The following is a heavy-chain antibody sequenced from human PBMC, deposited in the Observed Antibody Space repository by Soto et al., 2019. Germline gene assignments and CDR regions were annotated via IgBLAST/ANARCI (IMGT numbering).Heavy chain of an antibody. CDR1: GFTFDNYA. Sequence: GGSLRLSCAASGFTFDNYAMHWVRQVPGKGLQWVSGISWNSVAIGYADSVKGRFSISRDNAKNSLYLQMNSLRPEDTAFYYCAKAFTSGWPSGDFDYWGQGALVTVSS. D-gene: IGHD6-19*01. J-gene: IGHJ4*01. CDR2: ISWNSVAI. V-gene: IGHV3-9*01. CDR3: AKAFTSGWPSGDFDY.